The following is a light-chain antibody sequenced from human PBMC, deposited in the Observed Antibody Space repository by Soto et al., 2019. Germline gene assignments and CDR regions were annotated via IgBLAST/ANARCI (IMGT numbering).Light chain of an antibody. Sequence: EIVLTQSPGTLSLSPGERATLSCRASQSVSSSSYLAWYQQKPGQAPRLLIYGASSRATGIPDRFSGSGSATDFTLTISRLEPEDFAVYYCRQYGSSPSYTFGQETKLEIK. J-gene: IGKJ2*01. V-gene: IGKV3-20*01. CDR2: GAS. CDR3: RQYGSSPSYT. CDR1: QSVSSSSY.